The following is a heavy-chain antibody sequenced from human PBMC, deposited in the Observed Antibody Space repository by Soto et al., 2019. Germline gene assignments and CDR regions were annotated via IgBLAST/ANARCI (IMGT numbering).Heavy chain of an antibody. CDR3: AKGGPTSLNWFGP. Sequence: HPGGSLRLSCAASGFTFSSYAMNWVRQAPGKGLEWISVISNSGHSAYYADSVKGRFTISRDNSKNTLYLQIKSLRAEDTAAYYCAKGGPTSLNWFGPWGQGTLVTVSS. CDR2: ISNSGHSA. J-gene: IGHJ5*02. CDR1: GFTFSSYA. D-gene: IGHD5-12*01. V-gene: IGHV3-23*01.